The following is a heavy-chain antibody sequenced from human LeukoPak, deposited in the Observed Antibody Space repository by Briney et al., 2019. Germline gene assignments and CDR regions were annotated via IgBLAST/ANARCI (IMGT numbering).Heavy chain of an antibody. V-gene: IGHV3-21*01. J-gene: IGHJ4*02. CDR2: ISSSSSYI. CDR3: ASLVPNIDY. D-gene: IGHD2-8*02. Sequence: PGGSLRLSCAASGFTFSSYSMNWVRQAPGKRLEWVSSISSSSSYIYYADSVKARFTISRDNAKNSLYLQMNSLRAEDTAVYYCASLVPNIDYWGQGILVTVSS. CDR1: GFTFSSYS.